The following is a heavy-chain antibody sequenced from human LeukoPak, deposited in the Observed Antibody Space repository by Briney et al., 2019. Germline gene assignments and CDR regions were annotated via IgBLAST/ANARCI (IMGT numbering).Heavy chain of an antibody. CDR1: GFTFSSYA. V-gene: IGHV3-23*01. D-gene: IGHD3-22*01. CDR3: AKRYSSGYYKNFDY. Sequence: PGGSLRLSCAASGFTFSSYAMSWVRQAPGNGLEWVSAISGSGGSTYYADSVKGRFTISRDNSKNTLYLQMNSLRAEDTAVYYCAKRYSSGYYKNFDYWGQGTLVTVSS. CDR2: ISGSGGST. J-gene: IGHJ4*02.